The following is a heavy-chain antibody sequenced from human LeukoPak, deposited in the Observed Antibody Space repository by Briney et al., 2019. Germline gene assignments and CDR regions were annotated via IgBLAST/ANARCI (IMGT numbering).Heavy chain of an antibody. Sequence: GRSLRLSCAASGFTFSSFGMHWVRQSPGKGLEWVAVMWYDGSKKYYADSVKGRFSISRDNSKNTLDLQMNSLRAEDTAVYYCARNYGSGTSPGDYWGQGTLVTVSS. D-gene: IGHD3-10*01. CDR2: MWYDGSKK. V-gene: IGHV3-33*01. CDR1: GFTFSSFG. CDR3: ARNYGSGTSPGDY. J-gene: IGHJ4*02.